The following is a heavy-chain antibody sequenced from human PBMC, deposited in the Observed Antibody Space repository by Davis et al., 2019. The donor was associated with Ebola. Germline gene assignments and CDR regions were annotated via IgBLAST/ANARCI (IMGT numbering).Heavy chain of an antibody. CDR1: AGTFSSNA. V-gene: IGHV1-69*13. D-gene: IGHD4-11*01. J-gene: IGHJ6*02. Sequence: AASVKVSRKASAGTFSSNAISWVRQAPGQGLEWMGGIIPIFGTANYAQKFQGRVTITADESTSTAYMELSSLRSEDSAVFYCARELLDYSKNKLYYYYGMDVWGQGTTVTVSS. CDR2: IIPIFGTA. CDR3: ARELLDYSKNKLYYYYGMDV.